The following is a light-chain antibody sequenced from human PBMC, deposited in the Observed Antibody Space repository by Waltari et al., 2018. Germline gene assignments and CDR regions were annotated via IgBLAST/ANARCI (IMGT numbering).Light chain of an antibody. CDR1: QIGSKN. J-gene: IGLJ1*01. CDR3: QVWDSGSDHYV. Sequence: SYELTPPPSVSVAPGPTARITCHGDQIGSKNVHWYQHKPGQAPVLVVYDDGDRPSGIPERFSGSNSGDTAALTISRVDAGDEAEYYCQVWDSGSDHYVFGTVTKVTVL. V-gene: IGLV3-21*02. CDR2: DDG.